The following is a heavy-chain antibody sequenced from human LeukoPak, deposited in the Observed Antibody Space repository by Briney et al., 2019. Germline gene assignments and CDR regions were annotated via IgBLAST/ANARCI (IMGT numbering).Heavy chain of an antibody. V-gene: IGHV4-61*02. D-gene: IGHD6-25*01. Sequence: SQTLSLTCTDSGDSLRRGSDYCSWIRQSAGKGLEWIGRIYASGSTNYNPSLKSRVTISVDTSKNQFSLKLSSVTSADTAVYYCARHDTEDIAAGAFDIWGQGTMVTVSS. CDR3: ARHDTEDIAAGAFDI. J-gene: IGHJ3*02. CDR1: GDSLRRGSDY. CDR2: IYASGST.